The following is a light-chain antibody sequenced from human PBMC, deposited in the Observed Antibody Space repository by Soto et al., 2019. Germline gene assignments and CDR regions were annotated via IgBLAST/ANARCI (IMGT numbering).Light chain of an antibody. Sequence: QSVLTQPPSASGSPGQSVTISCTGTSSDVGTYNHVSWYQQHPGKAPKLLIYEVTTRPSGVPDRFSGSKSGNTASLTVAGLQADDEADYYCASYAGSNNYVFGTGTQLTVL. J-gene: IGLJ1*01. CDR2: EVT. CDR3: ASYAGSNNYV. V-gene: IGLV2-8*01. CDR1: SSDVGTYNH.